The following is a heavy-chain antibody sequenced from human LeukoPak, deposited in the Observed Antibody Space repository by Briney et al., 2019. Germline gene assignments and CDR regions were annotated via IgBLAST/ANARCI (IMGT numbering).Heavy chain of an antibody. D-gene: IGHD6-13*01. CDR3: ARDMTITGADDY. J-gene: IGHJ4*02. CDR1: GFTFSSYV. V-gene: IGHV3-23*01. CDR2: ISDSGGST. Sequence: GGSLRLSCAASGFTFSSYVMSWVRQAPGKGLEWVSGISDSGGSTYYADSVKGRFTISRDNSKNTLYLQMNSLRAEDTAVYYCARDMTITGADDYWGQGTLVTVSS.